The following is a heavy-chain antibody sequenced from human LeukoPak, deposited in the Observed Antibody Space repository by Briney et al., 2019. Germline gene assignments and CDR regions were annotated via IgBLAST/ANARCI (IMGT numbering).Heavy chain of an antibody. CDR2: ISSGGDT. Sequence: PGGSLRLSCAASGFTVSSNYMSWVRQAPGEGLEWVSVISSGGDTNYADSVRGRFTISRDNSKNTVYLQMNSLRVKDTAVYYCARAQAGAGRPFDCWGQGTLVTVSS. CDR3: ARAQAGAGRPFDC. V-gene: IGHV3-53*01. D-gene: IGHD6-6*01. CDR1: GFTVSSNY. J-gene: IGHJ4*02.